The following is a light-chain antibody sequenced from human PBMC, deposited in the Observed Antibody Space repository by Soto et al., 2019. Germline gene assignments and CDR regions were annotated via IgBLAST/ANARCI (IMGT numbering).Light chain of an antibody. CDR1: QSVSTY. J-gene: IGKJ2*01. CDR3: QHRSNWPRT. Sequence: EIVLTQSPATLSLSPGERAPLSCRASQSVSTYLAWYQQKPGQAPRPLIYDASNRATGIPARFSGSGSGTDFTLTISSLEPEDFAVYYCQHRSNWPRTFGQGTKLEIK. CDR2: DAS. V-gene: IGKV3-11*01.